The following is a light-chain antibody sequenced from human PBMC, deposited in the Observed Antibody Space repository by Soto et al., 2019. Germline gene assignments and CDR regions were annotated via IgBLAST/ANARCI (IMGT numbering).Light chain of an antibody. CDR1: QSVSSN. CDR3: HQYNNWPNIT. Sequence: EIVMTQSPATLSLYPGERAILSCRASQSVSSNLACYQQKPGQAPRLLIHGASTRATSIPARFSGSGSGTEFTLTISSLQSEESAVYYCHQYNNWPNITFRGGTKLEIK. CDR2: GAS. V-gene: IGKV3-15*01. J-gene: IGKJ4*01.